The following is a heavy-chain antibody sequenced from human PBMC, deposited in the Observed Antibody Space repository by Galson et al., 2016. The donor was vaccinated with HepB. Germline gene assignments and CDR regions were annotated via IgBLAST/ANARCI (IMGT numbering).Heavy chain of an antibody. V-gene: IGHV3-11*01. D-gene: IGHD6-13*01. Sequence: SLRLSCAASGFTFSDYYMTWIRQAPGKGLEWISYISSSGSVVYYADSVKGRFTISRDKTNNSVYLQMNSLRAEDTAMYYCATQGGNIASAWGAFDIWGQGTKVTFSS. CDR3: ATQGGNIASAWGAFDI. CDR1: GFTFSDYY. J-gene: IGHJ3*02. CDR2: ISSSGSVV.